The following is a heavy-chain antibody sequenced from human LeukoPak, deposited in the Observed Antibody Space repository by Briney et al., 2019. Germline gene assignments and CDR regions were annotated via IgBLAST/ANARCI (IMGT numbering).Heavy chain of an antibody. CDR3: ARDGRFGEFVYAFDI. J-gene: IGHJ3*02. D-gene: IGHD3-10*01. CDR1: GYTFTSYD. V-gene: IGHV1-46*01. CDR2: INPSGGST. Sequence: ASVKVSCKASGYTFTSYDINWVRQATGQGLEWMGIINPSGGSTSYAQKFQGRVTMTRDTSTSTVYMELSSLRSEDTAVYYCARDGRFGEFVYAFDIWGQGTMVTVSS.